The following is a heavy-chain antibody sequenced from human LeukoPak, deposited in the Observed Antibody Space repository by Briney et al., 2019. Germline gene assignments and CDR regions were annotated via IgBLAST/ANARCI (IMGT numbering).Heavy chain of an antibody. CDR2: ISNSDGST. CDR1: GFTFSHYW. D-gene: IGHD1-14*01. CDR3: AKATGYLL. V-gene: IGHV3-23*01. J-gene: IGHJ4*02. Sequence: PGGSLRLSCAASGFTFSHYWMSWVRQAPGKGLEWVSTISNSDGSTYYADSVKGRFSISRDNSENTLYLQMNSLRAEDTAVYYCAKATGYLLWGQGTLVTVSS.